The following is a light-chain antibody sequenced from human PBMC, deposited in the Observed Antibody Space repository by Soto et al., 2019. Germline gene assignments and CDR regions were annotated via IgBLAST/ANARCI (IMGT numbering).Light chain of an antibody. J-gene: IGKJ1*01. CDR2: DAS. Sequence: DIQLTQSPSTLSASVGDSVTITCRASQSMNSWLAWYQQKPGEAPKVLIYDASILGSGVPSRFSGSGSGTEFTLTIGSLQPEDFATSYCLRYNAFSQTFGQGTKVEI. V-gene: IGKV1-5*01. CDR1: QSMNSW. CDR3: LRYNAFSQT.